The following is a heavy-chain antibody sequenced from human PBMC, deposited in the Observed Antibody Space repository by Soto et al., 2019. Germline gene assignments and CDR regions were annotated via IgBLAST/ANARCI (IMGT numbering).Heavy chain of an antibody. CDR1: GFIFSSYA. V-gene: IGHV3-23*01. CDR2: ISGSGGRT. Sequence: GGSLRLSCAASGFIFSSYAMSWVRQAPGKGLEWVSAISGSGGRTDYVDSVRGRFTISRDVSKNTLYLQMNSLRAEDTAVYYCAKMRGPFDYWGQGTLVTVS. CDR3: AKMRGPFDY. J-gene: IGHJ4*02.